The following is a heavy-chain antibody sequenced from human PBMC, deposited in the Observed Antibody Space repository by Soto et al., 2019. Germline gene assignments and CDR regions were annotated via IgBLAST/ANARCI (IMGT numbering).Heavy chain of an antibody. CDR1: GGSISSGGYY. D-gene: IGHD3-3*01. Sequence: PSETLSLTCTVSGGSISSGGYYWSWIRQHPGKGLEWIGYIYYSGSTYYNPSLKSRVTISVDTSKNQFSLKLSSVTAADTAVYYCARCIFPYYFDYWGQGTLVTVSS. CDR3: ARCIFPYYFDY. J-gene: IGHJ4*02. V-gene: IGHV4-31*03. CDR2: IYYSGST.